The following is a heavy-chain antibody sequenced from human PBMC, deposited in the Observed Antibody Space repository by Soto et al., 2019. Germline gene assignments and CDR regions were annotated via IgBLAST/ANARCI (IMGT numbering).Heavy chain of an antibody. CDR1: GFTFSSYS. V-gene: IGHV3-21*01. Sequence: GGSLRLSCAASGFTFSSYSMNWVRQAPGKGLEWVSSISSSSSFIYYADSLKGRFTISRDNAKNSLYLQMNSLRAEDTAVYYCARNPYSYDISGYYYGGQGTRVTVSS. D-gene: IGHD3-22*01. J-gene: IGHJ4*02. CDR2: ISSSSSFI. CDR3: ARNPYSYDISGYYY.